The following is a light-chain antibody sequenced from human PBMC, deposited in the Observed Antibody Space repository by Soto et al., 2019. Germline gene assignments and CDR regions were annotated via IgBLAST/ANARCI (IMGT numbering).Light chain of an antibody. J-gene: IGLJ2*01. CDR3: SSYAGSNNVV. CDR2: EVS. CDR1: SSDVGGYNY. V-gene: IGLV2-8*01. Sequence: QSALSQPPSASGSPGQSVTISCTGTSSDVGGYNYVSWYQQHLGKAPKLMIYEVSKRPSGVPDRFSGSKSGNTASLTVSGLQPEDDSNYYCSSYAGSNNVVFGGGTKLTVL.